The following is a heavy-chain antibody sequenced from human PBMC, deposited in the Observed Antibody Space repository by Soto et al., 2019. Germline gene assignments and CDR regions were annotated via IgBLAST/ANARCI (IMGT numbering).Heavy chain of an antibody. CDR3: ARDRFTLGYCSSTSCYPDY. D-gene: IGHD2-2*01. Sequence: QVQLVQSGAEVKKPGASVKVSCKASGYTFTSYAMHWVRQAPGQRLEWMGWINAGNGNTKYSQKFQGRVTITRDTSASTAYMELSSLRSEDTAVYYCARDRFTLGYCSSTSCYPDYWGQGTLVTVSS. CDR1: GYTFTSYA. V-gene: IGHV1-3*01. J-gene: IGHJ4*02. CDR2: INAGNGNT.